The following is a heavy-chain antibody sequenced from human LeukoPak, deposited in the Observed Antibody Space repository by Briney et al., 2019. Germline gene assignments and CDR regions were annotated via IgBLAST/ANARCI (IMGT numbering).Heavy chain of an antibody. CDR2: INIGGTNT. Sequence: GALRLSCAASGFTFNDYYMSWIREAPGKGLEWLSYINIGGTNTHYADSVKGRFTISRDNAKKSLYLEMNNLRADDTAVYYCATYGAGFDTWGQGVLVTVSS. J-gene: IGHJ5*02. D-gene: IGHD2-21*01. V-gene: IGHV3-11*01. CDR1: GFTFNDYY. CDR3: ATYGAGFDT.